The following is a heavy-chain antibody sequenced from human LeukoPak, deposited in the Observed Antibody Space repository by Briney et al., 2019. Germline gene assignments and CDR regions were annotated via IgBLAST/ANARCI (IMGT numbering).Heavy chain of an antibody. CDR3: ARGHVNWNDGGLDY. CDR2: INHSGST. CDR1: GGSFSGYY. D-gene: IGHD1-1*01. Sequence: SETLSLTCAVYGGSFSGYYWSWIRQPPGKGLEWIGEINHSGSTNYNPSLKSRVTISVDTSKNQFSLKLSSVTAADTAVYYCARGHVNWNDGGLDYWGQGTLVTVSS. V-gene: IGHV4-34*01. J-gene: IGHJ4*02.